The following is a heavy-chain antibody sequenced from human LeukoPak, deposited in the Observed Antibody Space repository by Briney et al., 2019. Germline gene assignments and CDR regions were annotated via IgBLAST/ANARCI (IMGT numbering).Heavy chain of an antibody. D-gene: IGHD2-2*02. Sequence: ASVKVSCKASGYTFTGYYMHWVRQAPGQGLEWMGWINPNSGGTNYAQKFQGRVTMTRDTSISTAYIELSRLRSDDTAVYYCARGYCSSTSCYTEYYYYYMDVWGKGTTVTVSS. V-gene: IGHV1-2*02. CDR1: GYTFTGYY. CDR3: ARGYCSSTSCYTEYYYYYMDV. J-gene: IGHJ6*03. CDR2: INPNSGGT.